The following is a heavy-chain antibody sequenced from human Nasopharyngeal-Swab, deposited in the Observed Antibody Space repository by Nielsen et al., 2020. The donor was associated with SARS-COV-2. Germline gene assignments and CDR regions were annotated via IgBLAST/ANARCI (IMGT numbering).Heavy chain of an antibody. J-gene: IGHJ4*02. D-gene: IGHD2-8*01. V-gene: IGHV3-23*01. Sequence: GESLKISCAASGFMLSSHGMMWVRQAPGKGLEWVAVINYGGDDTYYGDSVKGRFTISRDNSKNTLYLQMNSLRAEDTAVYYCANRPALIGIWGQGTLVTVSS. CDR1: GFMLSSHG. CDR2: INYGGDDT. CDR3: ANRPALIGI.